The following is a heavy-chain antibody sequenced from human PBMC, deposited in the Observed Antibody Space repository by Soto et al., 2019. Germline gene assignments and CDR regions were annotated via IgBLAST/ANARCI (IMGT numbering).Heavy chain of an antibody. V-gene: IGHV3-15*01. CDR2: IKSKRDGGTT. CDR3: VEGWNDF. Sequence: HLVESGGDLVKPGGSLRLSCAASGFMFSSAWMSWVRQAPGKGLEWVGRIKSKRDGGTTDYAPPVKGRFVISRDDSKNTLYLQRNSLKTDDTAVYYCVEGWNDFWGQGTLVAVSS. D-gene: IGHD1-1*01. J-gene: IGHJ4*02. CDR1: GFMFSSAW.